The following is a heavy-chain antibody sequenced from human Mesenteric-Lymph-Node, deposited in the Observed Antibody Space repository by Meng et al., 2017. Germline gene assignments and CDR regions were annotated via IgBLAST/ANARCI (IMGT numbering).Heavy chain of an antibody. CDR2: ISSSGSPI. J-gene: IGHJ2*01. V-gene: IGHV3-48*03. Sequence: GESLKISCAASGFSFSDFEMSWVRQAPGKGLEWVSYISSSGSPIGYADSVKGRFTMSRDNAKKSLYLQMNSLRAEDTAVYYCAREKIAAAGTYWYFDLWGRGTLVTVSS. CDR3: AREKIAAAGTYWYFDL. D-gene: IGHD6-13*01. CDR1: GFSFSDFE.